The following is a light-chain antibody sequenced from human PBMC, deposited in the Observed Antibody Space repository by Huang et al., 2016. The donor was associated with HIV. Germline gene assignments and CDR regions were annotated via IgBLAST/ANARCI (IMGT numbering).Light chain of an antibody. V-gene: IGKV1-5*03. J-gene: IGKJ1*01. Sequence: DIQLTQSPSTLSASVGDRVTITCRASQTIGSSLAWYRHEPGQAPNVLIYKTSTLESGGPSRFSGTGSGTEFTLTISSLQPDESATYYCQQYNTYSPWTFGQGTKVEI. CDR2: KTS. CDR3: QQYNTYSPWT. CDR1: QTIGSS.